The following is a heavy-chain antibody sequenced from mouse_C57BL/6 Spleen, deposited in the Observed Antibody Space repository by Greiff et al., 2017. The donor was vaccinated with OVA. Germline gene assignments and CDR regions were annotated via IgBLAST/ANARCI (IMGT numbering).Heavy chain of an antibody. V-gene: IGHV1-52*01. CDR1: GYTFTSYW. CDR2: IDPSDSEN. J-gene: IGHJ1*03. Sequence: QVQLQQPGAELVRPGSSVTLSCKASGYTFTSYWMHWVKQRPIQGLEWIGNIDPSDSENHSNQKFKDKATLTVDKSYSTAYIRLSSLTSEDSAVYYCARRSNYRDFDVWGTGTTVTVSS. CDR3: ARRSNYRDFDV. D-gene: IGHD2-5*01.